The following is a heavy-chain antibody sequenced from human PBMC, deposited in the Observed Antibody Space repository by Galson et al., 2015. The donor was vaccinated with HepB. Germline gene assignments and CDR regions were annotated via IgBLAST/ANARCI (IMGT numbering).Heavy chain of an antibody. D-gene: IGHD6-13*01. J-gene: IGHJ4*02. CDR3: AKDAGQPLVMYYFDY. Sequence: SLRLSCAASGFTFSSYAMSWVRQAPGKGLEWVSAIRGSGGSTYYADSVKGRFTISRDNSKNTLYLQMNSLRAEDTAVYYCAKDAGQPLVMYYFDYWGQGPLVTVSS. CDR1: GFTFSSYA. CDR2: IRGSGGST. V-gene: IGHV3-23*01.